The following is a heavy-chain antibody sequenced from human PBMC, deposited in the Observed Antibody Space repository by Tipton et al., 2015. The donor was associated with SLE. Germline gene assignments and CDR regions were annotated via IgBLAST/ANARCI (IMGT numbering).Heavy chain of an antibody. CDR2: ISDGGGT. CDR3: ARGMVTWRGAILGVDV. J-gene: IGHJ6*02. D-gene: IGHD2-21*02. CDR1: GVSISSGSYH. V-gene: IGHV4-61*01. Sequence: TLSLTCTVSGVSISSGSYHWSWIRQPPGKGLEWIGYISDGGGTNYNPSLKSRVTISVDPAKNQFSLRLTSVTAGDTAVYYCARGMVTWRGAILGVDVWGQGTTVNVSS.